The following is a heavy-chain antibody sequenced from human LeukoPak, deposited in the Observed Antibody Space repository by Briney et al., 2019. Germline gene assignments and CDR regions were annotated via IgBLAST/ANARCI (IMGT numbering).Heavy chain of an antibody. Sequence: PSETLSLTCTVSGGSISSGSYYWSGIRQPAGKGLEWIGRIYTSGSTNYNPSLKSRVTISVGTSKNQFSLKLSSVTAADTAVYYCARGAVAWFGELQGPYYYYGMDVWGQGTTVTVSS. CDR1: GGSISSGSYY. J-gene: IGHJ6*02. CDR3: ARGAVAWFGELQGPYYYYGMDV. CDR2: IYTSGST. D-gene: IGHD3-10*01. V-gene: IGHV4-61*02.